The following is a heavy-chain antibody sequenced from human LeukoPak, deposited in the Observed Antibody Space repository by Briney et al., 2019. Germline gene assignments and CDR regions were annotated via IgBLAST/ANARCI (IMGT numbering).Heavy chain of an antibody. CDR1: GFTFSNYA. CDR3: AIGLVWPPKWELLVLDAFDI. J-gene: IGHJ3*02. D-gene: IGHD1-26*01. Sequence: PGGSLRLSCAASGFTFSNYAMSWVRQAPGKGLEWVSAISDSGGDSYYADSVKGRFTISRDNAKNSLYLQMNSLRAEDTAVYYCAIGLVWPPKWELLVLDAFDIWGQGTMVTVSS. CDR2: ISDSGGDS. V-gene: IGHV3-23*01.